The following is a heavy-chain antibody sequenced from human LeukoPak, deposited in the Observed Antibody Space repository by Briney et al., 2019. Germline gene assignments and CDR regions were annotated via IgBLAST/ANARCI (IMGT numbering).Heavy chain of an antibody. D-gene: IGHD3-10*01. CDR2: IYTSGST. V-gene: IGHV4-4*07. Sequence: SQTLSLTCTVSAGSISSYYWSWSRQPAGKGLEWIGRIYTSGSTNYNPSLNSRLTMSVDTSKNQFSLKLSSVTAADTAVYYCARDSAYYYYYMDVWGKGTTVTVSS. CDR3: ARDSAYYYYYMDV. CDR1: AGSISSYY. J-gene: IGHJ6*03.